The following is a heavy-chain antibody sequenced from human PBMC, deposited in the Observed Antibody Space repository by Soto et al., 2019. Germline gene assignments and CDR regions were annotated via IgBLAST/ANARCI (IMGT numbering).Heavy chain of an antibody. D-gene: IGHD6-13*01. CDR1: GGSISSSNW. V-gene: IGHV4-4*02. J-gene: IGHJ4*02. CDR2: IYHRGST. CDR3: ARVLGGSWSLVDY. Sequence: QVQLQESGPGLVKPSGTLSLTCAVSGGSISSSNWWSWVRQPPGKGVEWIGVIYHRGSTNYNPSLKSRVTISVDQSKNQFSLKLSSVTAADTAVYYCARVLGGSWSLVDYWGQGTLVTVSS.